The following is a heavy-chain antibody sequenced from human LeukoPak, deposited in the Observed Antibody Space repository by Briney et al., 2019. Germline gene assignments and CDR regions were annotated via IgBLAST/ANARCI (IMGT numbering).Heavy chain of an antibody. V-gene: IGHV1-2*02. CDR2: INPNSGGT. J-gene: IGHJ5*02. CDR1: GYTFTGFY. Sequence: ASVKVSCKASGYTFTGFYMHWVRQAPGQGLEWMGWINPNSGGTNYARKFQGRVTMTRDTSISTAYMELSRLRSDDTAVYYCARQGRIPRIAAAGNWFDPWGQGTLVTVSS. D-gene: IGHD6-13*01. CDR3: ARQGRIPRIAAAGNWFDP.